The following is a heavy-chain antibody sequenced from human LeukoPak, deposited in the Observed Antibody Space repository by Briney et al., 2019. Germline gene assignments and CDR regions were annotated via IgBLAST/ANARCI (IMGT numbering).Heavy chain of an antibody. J-gene: IGHJ3*02. CDR3: ARNYYNILTGYYADVFDI. D-gene: IGHD3-9*01. V-gene: IGHV4-61*01. CDR1: GGSISSNSYY. CDR2: VYYSGST. Sequence: SETLSLTCAVSGGSISSNSYYWSWIRQPPGKGLEWIGDVYYSGSTNYNPSLKSRVTISVDTSKNQFSLRLSSVTAADTAVYFCARNYYNILTGYYADVFDIWGQGTMVTVSS.